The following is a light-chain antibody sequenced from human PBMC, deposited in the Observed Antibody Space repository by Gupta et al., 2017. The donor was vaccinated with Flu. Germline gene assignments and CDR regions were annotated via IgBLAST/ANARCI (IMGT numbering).Light chain of an antibody. J-gene: IGLJ1*01. CDR1: SSDVGGYNY. Sequence: QSALTQPASVSGSPGQSITISCTGTSSDVGGYNYASWYQQHPGKAPKLMMYEVSNRPSGVSNRFSGSKSGNTASLTISGLQAEDEADYYCSSYTSSSPYVFGTGTKVTVL. CDR3: SSYTSSSPYV. CDR2: EVS. V-gene: IGLV2-14*01.